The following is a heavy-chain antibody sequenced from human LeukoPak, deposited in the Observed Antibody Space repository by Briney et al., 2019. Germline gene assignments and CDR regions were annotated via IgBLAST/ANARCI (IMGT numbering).Heavy chain of an antibody. CDR3: ARQGYTASYYFLDY. Sequence: SETLSLTCDVSGGSIRSYYWGWVRQPAGKGLEWIGRIYTTGTTHFNPSLKSRLTMLIDTSKNQFSLKLTSVSAADTAIYFCARQGYTASYYFLDYWSQGTLVTVSS. V-gene: IGHV4-4*07. J-gene: IGHJ4*02. D-gene: IGHD1-26*01. CDR1: GGSIRSYY. CDR2: IYTTGTT.